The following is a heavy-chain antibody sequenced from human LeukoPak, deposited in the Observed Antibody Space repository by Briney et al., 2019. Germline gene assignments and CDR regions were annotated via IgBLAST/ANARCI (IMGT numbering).Heavy chain of an antibody. CDR2: IRYDGSNK. D-gene: IGHD6-19*01. CDR1: GFTFSSYG. Sequence: PGGSLRLSCAASGFTFSSYGMHWVRQAPGKGLVWVAFIRYDGSNKYYADSVKGRFTISRDNSKNTLYLQMNSLRAEDTAVYYCAKDLGSSGWYDAFDIWGQGTMVTVSS. J-gene: IGHJ3*02. V-gene: IGHV3-30*02. CDR3: AKDLGSSGWYDAFDI.